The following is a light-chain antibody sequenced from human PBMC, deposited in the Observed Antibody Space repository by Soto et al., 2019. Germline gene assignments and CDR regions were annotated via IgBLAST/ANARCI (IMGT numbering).Light chain of an antibody. Sequence: IQMTQSPSSLSASVGDRVTITCRASQSISSYLNWYQQKPGKAPKLLIYAASSLQSGVPSRFSGSGSGTDFTLTISSLRPEDFATYHRQPSCSISWTFGQ. V-gene: IGKV1-39*01. J-gene: IGKJ1*01. CDR3: QPSCSISWT. CDR1: QSISSY. CDR2: AAS.